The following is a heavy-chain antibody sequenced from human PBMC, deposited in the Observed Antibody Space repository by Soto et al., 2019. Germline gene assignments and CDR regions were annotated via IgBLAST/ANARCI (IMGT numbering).Heavy chain of an antibody. CDR3: ARGGNYVSDSLCY. CDR2: MDSAGSHV. Sequence: GGSLRLSCAASGFTFSSYWMYWVRQVPGGGLVSVSHMDSAGSHVKYADSVKGRFTISRDNAKNTLNLQMDSLRADDTAVYYCARGGNYVSDSLCYWGQGTLVPVSS. V-gene: IGHV3-74*01. CDR1: GFTFSSYW. D-gene: IGHD1-7*01. J-gene: IGHJ4*02.